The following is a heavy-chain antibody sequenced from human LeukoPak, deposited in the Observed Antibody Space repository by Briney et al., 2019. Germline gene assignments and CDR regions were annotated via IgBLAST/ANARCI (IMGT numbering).Heavy chain of an antibody. CDR2: INPSGGST. CDR3: AREPTHDGRSTIYWYFDL. D-gene: IGHD3-10*01. V-gene: IGHV1-46*01. J-gene: IGHJ2*01. Sequence: ASVKVSFKASGYTFTVYYMHWVRQAPGQGLEWMGRINPSGGSTSYAQKFQGRVTMTRDTSTSTVYMELSSLRSEDTAVYYCAREPTHDGRSTIYWYFDLWGRGTLVTVSS. CDR1: GYTFTVYY.